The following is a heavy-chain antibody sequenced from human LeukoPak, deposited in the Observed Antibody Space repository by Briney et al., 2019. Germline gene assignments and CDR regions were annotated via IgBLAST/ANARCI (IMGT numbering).Heavy chain of an antibody. Sequence: GGSLRLSCAASGFTFSSYEMNWVRQAPGKGLEGVANINQDGSEKYYVDSVKGRFTISRDNAKNSLYLQMNRLRAEDTAVYYCARDLNWETYWGQGTLVTVSS. D-gene: IGHD7-27*01. CDR2: INQDGSEK. CDR1: GFTFSSYE. CDR3: ARDLNWETY. J-gene: IGHJ4*02. V-gene: IGHV3-7*01.